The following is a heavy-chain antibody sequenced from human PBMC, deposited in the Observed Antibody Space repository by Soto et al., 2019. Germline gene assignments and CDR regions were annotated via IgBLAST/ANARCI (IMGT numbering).Heavy chain of an antibody. CDR3: AKETYYYYGMDV. CDR1: GFTFSSST. CDR2: IIDSGGYT. Sequence: PGGSLRLSCAASGFTFSSSTMNWVRQAPGKGLEWVSAIIDSGGYTYYADSVKGRFTISRDNSKNTLYLQRNSLRAEDTALYYCAKETYYYYGMDVWGQGTTVTVSS. J-gene: IGHJ6*02. V-gene: IGHV3-23*01.